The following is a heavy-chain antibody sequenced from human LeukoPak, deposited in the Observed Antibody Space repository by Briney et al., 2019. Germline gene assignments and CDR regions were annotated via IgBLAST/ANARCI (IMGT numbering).Heavy chain of an antibody. CDR2: ISGSGETT. J-gene: IGHJ4*02. Sequence: PGGSLRLSCEASGFTFSSFHMSWVRQAPGKGLEWVSAISGSGETTYYADSVKGRFTVSRDNSKNTLYVRMDSLRAEDTAVYYCAKRGYTYGGHFDYWGQGALVTVSS. D-gene: IGHD5-18*01. V-gene: IGHV3-23*01. CDR3: AKRGYTYGGHFDY. CDR1: GFTFSSFH.